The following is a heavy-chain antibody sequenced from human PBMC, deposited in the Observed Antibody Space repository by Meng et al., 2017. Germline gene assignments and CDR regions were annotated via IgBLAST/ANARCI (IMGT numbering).Heavy chain of an antibody. V-gene: IGHV1-2*06. CDR2: INPNSGVT. J-gene: IGHJ4*02. CDR3: AREIASRGNHAR. CDR1: GYLFTGYY. Sequence: QVQLGQSGAGVKKPGASVKVSCKASGYLFTGYYIHWVRQAPGQGLEWMGQINPNSGVTNFAQRFQGRVTMTRDTSISTAYMELSRLTSDDTAVYYCAREIASRGNHARWGQGTLVTVSS. D-gene: IGHD4-23*01.